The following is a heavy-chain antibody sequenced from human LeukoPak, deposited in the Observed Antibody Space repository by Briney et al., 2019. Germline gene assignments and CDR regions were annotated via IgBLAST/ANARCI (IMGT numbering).Heavy chain of an antibody. CDR3: TTDVPPCSSTSCRVPQGFDY. J-gene: IGHJ4*02. D-gene: IGHD2-2*01. CDR1: GFTFSNAW. Sequence: GGSLRLSCAASGFTFSNAWMSWVRQAPGKGLEWVGRIKSKTDGGTTDYAAPVKGRFTISRDDSKNTLYLQMNSLKTEDTAVYCCTTDVPPCSSTSCRVPQGFDYWGQGTLVTVSS. CDR2: IKSKTDGGTT. V-gene: IGHV3-15*01.